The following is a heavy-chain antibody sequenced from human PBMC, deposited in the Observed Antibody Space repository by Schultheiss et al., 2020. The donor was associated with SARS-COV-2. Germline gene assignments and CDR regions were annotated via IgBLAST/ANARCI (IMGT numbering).Heavy chain of an antibody. CDR3: AGDAADYFDSSGYYYPWYFDF. D-gene: IGHD3-22*01. V-gene: IGHV3-21*01. J-gene: IGHJ4*02. CDR2: ISSRSSYI. Sequence: GGSLRLSCAVSGFTFSSYSMNWVRQAPGKGLEWVSSISSRSSYIYYADSVKGRFTISRDNAKNSLYLQMDSLRVEDTAVYYCAGDAADYFDSSGYYYPWYFDFWGQGTLLTVSS. CDR1: GFTFSSYS.